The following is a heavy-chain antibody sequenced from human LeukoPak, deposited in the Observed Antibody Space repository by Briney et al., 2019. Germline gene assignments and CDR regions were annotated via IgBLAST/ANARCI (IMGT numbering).Heavy chain of an antibody. D-gene: IGHD2-15*01. CDR2: ISYDGSNK. J-gene: IGHJ3*02. Sequence: GGSLRLSCAASGFTFSSYGMHWVRQAPGKGLEWVAVISYDGSNKYYADSVKGRFTISRDNSKNTLYLQMNSLRAEDTAVYYCAKDEPGFVRDAFDIWGQGTMVTVSS. CDR1: GFTFSSYG. V-gene: IGHV3-30*18. CDR3: AKDEPGFVRDAFDI.